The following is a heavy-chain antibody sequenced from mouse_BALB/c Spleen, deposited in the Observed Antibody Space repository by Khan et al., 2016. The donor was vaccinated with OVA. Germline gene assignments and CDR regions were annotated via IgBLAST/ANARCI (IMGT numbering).Heavy chain of an antibody. CDR3: ARGGLRGVAMDY. D-gene: IGHD2-4*01. CDR2: IYPGDGST. V-gene: IGHV1S56*01. CDR1: GYTFTAYN. Sequence: QVQLQQSGPELVKPGALVKISCKASGYTFTAYNINWVKQRPGQGLEWIGWIYPGDGSTKYNENFNGEATLTADTSPNTAYMQLISLTSEKSAVYFCARGGLRGVAMDYWGQGTSVSVSS. J-gene: IGHJ4*01.